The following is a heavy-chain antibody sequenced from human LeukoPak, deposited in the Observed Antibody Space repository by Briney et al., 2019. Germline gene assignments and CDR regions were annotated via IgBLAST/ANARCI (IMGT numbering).Heavy chain of an antibody. V-gene: IGHV3-23*01. CDR1: GFTFSSYW. J-gene: IGHJ6*03. CDR3: ARGGTNYYYMDV. CDR2: LSGSGDRT. Sequence: GGSLRLSCAASGFTFSSYWMNWVRQAPGKGLEWVSALSGSGDRTFYVDSVKGRFTVSRDNSKNTLYLQMDGLRVDDTALYYCARGGTNYYYMDVWGNGTTVTVSS.